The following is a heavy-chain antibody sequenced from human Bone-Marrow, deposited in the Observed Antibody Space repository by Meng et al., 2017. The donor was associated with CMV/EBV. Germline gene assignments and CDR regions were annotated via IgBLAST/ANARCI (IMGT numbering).Heavy chain of an antibody. J-gene: IGHJ4*02. D-gene: IGHD6-13*01. V-gene: IGHV3-48*03. CDR2: ISSSGSTI. Sequence: GGSLRLSCAASGFTFSSYEMNWVRQAPGKGLEWVSYISSSGSTIYYADSVKGRFTISRDNTKNSLYLQMNSLRAEDTAVYYCARISGSSWLPFYFDYWGQGALVTFSS. CDR3: ARISGSSWLPFYFDY. CDR1: GFTFSSYE.